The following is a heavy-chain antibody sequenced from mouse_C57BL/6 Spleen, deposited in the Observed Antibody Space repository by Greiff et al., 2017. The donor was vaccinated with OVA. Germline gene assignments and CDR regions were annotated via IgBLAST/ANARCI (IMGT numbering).Heavy chain of an antibody. D-gene: IGHD2-2*01. V-gene: IGHV3-3*01. CDR3: AGGYGYGRASYAMDY. Sequence: EVQLVESGPSLVRPSQTLSLTCTVTGFSINSDCYWIWIRQFPGNKLEYIGYTFYSGITSYNPSLESRTYITRDTSKNQFSLKLSSVTTEDTATYDCAGGYGYGRASYAMDYWGQGTSVTVSS. CDR2: TFYSGIT. J-gene: IGHJ4*01. CDR1: GFSINSDCY.